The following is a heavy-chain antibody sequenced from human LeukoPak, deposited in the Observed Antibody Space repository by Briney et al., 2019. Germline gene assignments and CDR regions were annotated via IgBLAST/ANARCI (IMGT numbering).Heavy chain of an antibody. CDR2: INPNSGGT. CDR3: ATINYCSSTSCARTGYFQH. CDR1: GYTFTGYY. Sequence: ASVKVSRKASGYTFTGYYMHWVRQAPGQGLEWMGWINPNSGGTNYAQKFQGRVTMTRDTSISTAYMELSRLRSDDTAVYYCATINYCSSTSCARTGYFQHWGQGTLVTVSS. V-gene: IGHV1-2*02. D-gene: IGHD2-2*01. J-gene: IGHJ1*01.